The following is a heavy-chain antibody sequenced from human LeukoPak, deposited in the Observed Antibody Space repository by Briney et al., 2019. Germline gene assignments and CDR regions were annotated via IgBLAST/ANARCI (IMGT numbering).Heavy chain of an antibody. CDR2: INPNSGGT. D-gene: IGHD3-9*01. Sequence: ASVKVSCKASGYTFTGYYMHWVRQAPGQGLEWMGWINPNSGGTNYAQKFQGRVTMTRDTSISTAYLQWSSLKASDTAMYYCARQTDYDILTGSNYYMDVWGKGTTVTVSS. CDR1: GYTFTGYY. V-gene: IGHV1-2*02. J-gene: IGHJ6*03. CDR3: ARQTDYDILTGSNYYMDV.